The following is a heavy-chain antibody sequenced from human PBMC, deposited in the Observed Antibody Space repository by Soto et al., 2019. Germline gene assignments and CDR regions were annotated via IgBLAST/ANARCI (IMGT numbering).Heavy chain of an antibody. Sequence: QVQLVESGGGVVQPGRSLRLSCAASGFTFSSYGMHWVRQAPGKGLEWVAVIWYDGSNKYYADSVKDRFTISRDNSKNTLYLQMNSLRAEDTAVYYCARDEGYCSSTSCYSDAFDIWGQGTMVTVSS. CDR1: GFTFSSYG. D-gene: IGHD2-2*01. CDR2: IWYDGSNK. J-gene: IGHJ3*02. V-gene: IGHV3-33*01. CDR3: ARDEGYCSSTSCYSDAFDI.